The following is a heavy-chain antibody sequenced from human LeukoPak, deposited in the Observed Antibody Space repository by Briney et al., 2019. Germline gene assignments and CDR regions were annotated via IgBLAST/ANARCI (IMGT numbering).Heavy chain of an antibody. CDR3: ARHDEIAVFRNGLDV. D-gene: IGHD6-19*01. V-gene: IGHV4-59*08. CDR2: IYYSGRT. CDR1: GGSISSYY. Sequence: SETLSLTCTVSGGSISSYYWNWIRQPPGKGLEWIGYIYYSGRTNYNPSLKSRVTISIDTSKNQFSLKLSSVTAADTAVYYCARHDEIAVFRNGLDVWGQGTTVTVS. J-gene: IGHJ6*02.